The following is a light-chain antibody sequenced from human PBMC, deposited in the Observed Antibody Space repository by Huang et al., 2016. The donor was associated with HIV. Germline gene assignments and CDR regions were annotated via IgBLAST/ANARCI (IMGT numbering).Light chain of an antibody. J-gene: IGKJ2*01. V-gene: IGKV1-39*01. CDR2: GAS. Sequence: DIQITQSPSSLSASVGDRVNITCRASQNINRYLNWYQQRPGEAPKLLIHGASSLQGRVPARFAGGGSGTDFTLTISSLQPEDSATYYCQQSARTRRTFGQGTKLEI. CDR1: QNINRY. CDR3: QQSARTRRT.